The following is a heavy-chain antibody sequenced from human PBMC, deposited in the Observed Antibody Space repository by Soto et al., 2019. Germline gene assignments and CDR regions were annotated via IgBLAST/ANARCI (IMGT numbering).Heavy chain of an antibody. CDR1: GGSISSYY. D-gene: IGHD6-19*01. V-gene: IGHV4-59*01. CDR2: IYYSGST. Sequence: SETLSLTCTVSGGSISSYYWSWVRQPPGKGLEWIGYIYYSGSTNYNPSLKSRVTISVDTSKNQFSLKLSSVTAADTAVYYCARGRQVAGYYYYGMDVWGQGTTVTVSS. J-gene: IGHJ6*02. CDR3: ARGRQVAGYYYYGMDV.